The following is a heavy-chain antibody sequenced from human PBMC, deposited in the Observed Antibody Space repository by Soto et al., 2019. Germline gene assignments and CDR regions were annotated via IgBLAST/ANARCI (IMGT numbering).Heavy chain of an antibody. Sequence: SETLSLTCTVSGGSISSYYWSWIRQPPGKGLEWIGYIYYSGSTNYNPSLKSRVTISVDTSKNQFSLKLSSVTAADTAVYYCARRRGSGWYRGGFAFDIWGQGTMVTVSS. V-gene: IGHV4-59*08. CDR2: IYYSGST. CDR1: GGSISSYY. D-gene: IGHD6-19*01. J-gene: IGHJ3*02. CDR3: ARRRGSGWYRGGFAFDI.